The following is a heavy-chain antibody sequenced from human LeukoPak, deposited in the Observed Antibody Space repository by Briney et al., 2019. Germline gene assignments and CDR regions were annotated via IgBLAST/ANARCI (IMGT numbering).Heavy chain of an antibody. CDR2: IYYTGST. CDR1: GGSISSYY. V-gene: IGHV4-59*01. J-gene: IGHJ4*02. Sequence: SETLSLTCTVSGGSISSYYWSWIRQPPGKGLEWIGCIYYTGSTNYNPSLKSRVTIPVDTSKNQFSLKLSSVTAADTAVYYCATGRAYSSVDYWGQGTLVTVSS. CDR3: ATGRAYSSVDY. D-gene: IGHD6-19*01.